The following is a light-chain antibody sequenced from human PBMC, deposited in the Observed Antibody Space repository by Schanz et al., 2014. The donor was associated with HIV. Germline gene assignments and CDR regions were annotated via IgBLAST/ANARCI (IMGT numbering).Light chain of an antibody. CDR1: QDINNY. J-gene: IGKJ3*01. V-gene: IGKV1-33*01. CDR2: DAS. CDR3: QQYDNVPSLT. Sequence: DIQMAQSPSALSASVGDRVTITCQASQDINNYLNWYQQKPGKAPKLLIYDASNLETGVPSRFSGSGSGTDFTFTISSLQPEDVATYYCQQYDNVPSLTFGPGTKVDIK.